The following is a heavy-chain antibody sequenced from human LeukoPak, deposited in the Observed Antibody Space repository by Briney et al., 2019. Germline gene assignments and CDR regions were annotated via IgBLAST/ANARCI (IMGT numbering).Heavy chain of an antibody. CDR3: ARAGRCSDTGCEDY. Sequence: GASVKVSCKASGYTFTSYGITWVRQAPGQGLEWMGWISTFNGFTNYAQNLQGRVTMTADTSTSTAYMDLRTLTSDDTAVYYCARAGRCSDTGCEDYWGQGTLVTVSS. D-gene: IGHD2-2*01. CDR1: GYTFTSYG. V-gene: IGHV1-18*01. J-gene: IGHJ4*02. CDR2: ISTFNGFT.